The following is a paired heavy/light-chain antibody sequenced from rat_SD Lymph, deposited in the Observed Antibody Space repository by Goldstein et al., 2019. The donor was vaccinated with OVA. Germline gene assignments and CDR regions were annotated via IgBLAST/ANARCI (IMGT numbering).Light chain of an antibody. Sequence: DVVLTQTPPTLSPTIGQSVSISCRSSQSLLHSNGNTYLNWLLQRPGQPPQLLIYLVSRLQSGVPNRFSGSGSGTDFTLTINPVQADDIATYYCQQSRESPPTFGAGTKLELK. V-gene: IGKV2S25*01. CDR3: QQSRESPPT. CDR2: LVS. CDR1: QSLLHSNGNTY. J-gene: IGKJ2-1*01.
Heavy chain of an antibody. CDR1: GFTFSYYD. CDR2: ISSDGSST. CDR3: TTQPPVVTVTGLSTDWFTF. J-gene: IGHJ3*01. Sequence: EVQLVESGGGLVQPGRSMKLSCAASGFTFSYYDMAWVRLAPTKGLEWVASISSDGSSTYYRDSVKGRFTISRDNAKSTLFLQMDSLRSEDTATYYCTTQPPVVTVTGLSTDWFTFWGQGTLVTVSS. D-gene: IGHD1-11*01. V-gene: IGHV5-20*01.